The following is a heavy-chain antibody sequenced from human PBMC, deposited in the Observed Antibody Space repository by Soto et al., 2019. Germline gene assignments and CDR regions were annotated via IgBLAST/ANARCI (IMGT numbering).Heavy chain of an antibody. CDR2: ISYDGSNK. V-gene: IGHV3-30-3*01. J-gene: IGHJ6*02. CDR3: ARDIALQHYYYYGMDV. CDR1: GFTFSSYA. D-gene: IGHD6-13*01. Sequence: QVQLVESGGGVVQPGRSLILSCAASGFTFSSYAMHWVRQAPGKGLEWVAVISYDGSNKYYADSVKGRFTISRDNSKNTLYLQMNSLRAEDTAVYYCARDIALQHYYYYGMDVWGQGTTVTVSS.